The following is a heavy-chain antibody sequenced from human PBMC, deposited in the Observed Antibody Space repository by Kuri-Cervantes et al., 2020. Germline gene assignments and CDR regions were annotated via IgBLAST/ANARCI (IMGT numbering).Heavy chain of an antibody. D-gene: IGHD6-19*01. CDR2: IYYSGST. CDR1: GGSISSGGYY. Sequence: LRLSCTVSGGSISSGGYYWSWIRQHPGKGLEWIGYIYYSGSTYYNPSLKSRVTISVDTSKNQFSLKLSSVTAADTAVYYCARGGGQWLSGSRKAKGWSDYWGQGTLVTVSS. J-gene: IGHJ4*02. V-gene: IGHV4-31*03. CDR3: ARGGGQWLSGSRKAKGWSDY.